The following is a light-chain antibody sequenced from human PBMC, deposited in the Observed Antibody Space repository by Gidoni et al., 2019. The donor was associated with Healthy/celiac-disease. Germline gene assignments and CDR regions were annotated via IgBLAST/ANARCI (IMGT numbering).Light chain of an antibody. CDR1: QSVLYSSNNKNY. CDR2: WAS. Sequence: DLVMTQSPDPLAVSLGERATIDCKSCQSVLYSSNNKNYLAWYQQKPGQPPKLLIYWASTRESGVPDRFSGSGSGTDFTLTISSLQAEDVAVYYCQQYYSTPYTFGQGTKLEIK. J-gene: IGKJ2*01. CDR3: QQYYSTPYT. V-gene: IGKV4-1*01.